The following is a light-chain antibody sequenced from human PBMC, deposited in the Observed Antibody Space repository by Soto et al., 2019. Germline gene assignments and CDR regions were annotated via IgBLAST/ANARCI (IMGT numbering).Light chain of an antibody. CDR1: QSVSGN. Sequence: EIVMTQSPATLSVSPGERATLSCRASQSVSGNLAWYQQKPGQAPRLLIYGASTRTTGIPARFSGSGSGTEFSLTISSMQSEDFAVYYCQQYNNWPPITFGQGTRLEIK. CDR3: QQYNNWPPIT. CDR2: GAS. J-gene: IGKJ5*01. V-gene: IGKV3-15*01.